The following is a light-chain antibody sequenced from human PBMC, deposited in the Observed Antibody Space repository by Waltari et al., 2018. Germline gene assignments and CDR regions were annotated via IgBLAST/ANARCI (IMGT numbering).Light chain of an antibody. CDR1: QSLLHSIGNNY. J-gene: IGKJ4*01. Sequence: DIVMTQSPPSLPVTSGEPASISCRSSQSLLHSIGNNYLDWYLQKPGQSPQLLIYLGSNRAAGVPDRISGSGAGTDVTLYISRVEAEDVGVYYCMQALQTPLTFGGGTKAEIK. CDR3: MQALQTPLT. CDR2: LGS. V-gene: IGKV2-28*01.